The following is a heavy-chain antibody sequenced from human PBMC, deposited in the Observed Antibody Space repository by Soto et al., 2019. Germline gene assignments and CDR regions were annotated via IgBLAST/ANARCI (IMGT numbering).Heavy chain of an antibody. CDR2: IISIFGTA. V-gene: IGHV1-69*13. J-gene: IGHJ6*02. CDR3: ARDVPMVREIYYGMDV. Sequence: RASVKVSCKASGGTFSSYAISWVRQAPGQGLEWMGGIISIFGTANYAQKFQGRVTITADESTSTAYMELSSLRSEDTAVYYCARDVPMVREIYYGMDVWGQGTTVTVSS. D-gene: IGHD3-10*01. CDR1: GGTFSSYA.